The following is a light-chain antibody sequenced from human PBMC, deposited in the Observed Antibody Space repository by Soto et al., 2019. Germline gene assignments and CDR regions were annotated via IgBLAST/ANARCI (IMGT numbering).Light chain of an antibody. CDR3: QTWGTGFQF. CDR2: LNNDGSH. CDR1: SGHSSYA. Sequence: QLVLTQSPSASASLGASVKLTCTLSSGHSSYAIAWHQKQPGKGPRYLMDLNNDGSHTKGDGIPDRFSGSSSGADPYLIISSLQSEDEADYYCQTWGTGFQFFGGGTKLTVL. J-gene: IGLJ2*01. V-gene: IGLV4-69*01.